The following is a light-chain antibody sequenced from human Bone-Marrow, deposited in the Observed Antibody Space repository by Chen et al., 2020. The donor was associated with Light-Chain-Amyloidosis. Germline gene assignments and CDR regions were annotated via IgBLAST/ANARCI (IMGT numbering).Light chain of an antibody. Sequence: SYVLTQPSSVSVAPGQTATIACGGNNIGSTRVHWYQQTPGQAPLLVVYADSDRPSWIPGRLSGSHSGNTATLTISRVEAGNEADYYCQVWDRGSDRPVFGGGTKLTVL. V-gene: IGLV3-21*02. CDR3: QVWDRGSDRPV. CDR1: NIGSTR. J-gene: IGLJ3*02. CDR2: ADS.